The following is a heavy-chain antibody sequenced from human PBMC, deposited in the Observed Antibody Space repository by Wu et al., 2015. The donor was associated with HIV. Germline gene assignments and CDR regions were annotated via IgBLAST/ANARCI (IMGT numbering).Heavy chain of an antibody. D-gene: IGHD2-2*01. CDR2: ISGYNGNT. V-gene: IGHV1-18*01. J-gene: IGHJ6*03. CDR3: ARDLGCSSASCAVFFYYYMDV. Sequence: QVQLVQSGAEVRKPGSSVKVSCKASGGSFSDFAINWVRQAPGQGLEWMGWISGYNGNTNYAQKVQGRVTMTTDTSTSTAYMELRSLRSDDTAVYYCARDLGCSSASCAVFFYYYMDVVGQGDHGHRLL. CDR1: GGSFSDFA.